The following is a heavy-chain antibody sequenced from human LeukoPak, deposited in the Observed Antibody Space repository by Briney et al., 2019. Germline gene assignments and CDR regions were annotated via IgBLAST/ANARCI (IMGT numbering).Heavy chain of an antibody. CDR1: GFTFGSSA. CDR2: ISGSGGNS. D-gene: IGHD6-19*01. CDR3: AKGPAVAGT. V-gene: IGHV3-23*01. J-gene: IGHJ4*02. Sequence: GGSLRLSCAASGFTFGSSAMSWVRQAPGKGLEWVSTISGSGGNSYYADSVKGRFTISRDNSKNTLYLQMNSLRAEDTAVYYCAKGPAVAGTWGQGTLVTVSS.